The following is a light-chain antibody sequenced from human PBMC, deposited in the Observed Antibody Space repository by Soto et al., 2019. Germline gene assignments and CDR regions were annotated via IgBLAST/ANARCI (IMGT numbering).Light chain of an antibody. V-gene: IGKV1-39*01. J-gene: IGKJ2*02. CDR3: QQRGKWPST. Sequence: DIQMTQSPSSLSASVGDRVTITCRASQSISSYLNWYQQKPGKAPKLLIYAAPSLQSGVPSRFSGSGSGTDFTLTISSLQPEDFAVYYCQQRGKWPSTFGPGTKVDIK. CDR2: AAP. CDR1: QSISSY.